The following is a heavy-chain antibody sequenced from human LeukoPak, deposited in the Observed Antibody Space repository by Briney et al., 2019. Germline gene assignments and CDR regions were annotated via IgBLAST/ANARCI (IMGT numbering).Heavy chain of an antibody. CDR2: TYYKSKWYN. D-gene: IGHD6-19*01. CDR3: ARELSVVYSSGYDAFDI. V-gene: IGHV6-1*01. J-gene: IGHJ3*02. CDR1: GDSVSSNSAA. Sequence: PSQTLSLTCAISGDSVSSNSAAWNWIRQSPSRGLEWLGRTYYKSKWYNDYAVSVKSRITINPDTSKNQFSLQLNSVTPEDTAAYYCARELSVVYSSGYDAFDIWGQGTMVTVPS.